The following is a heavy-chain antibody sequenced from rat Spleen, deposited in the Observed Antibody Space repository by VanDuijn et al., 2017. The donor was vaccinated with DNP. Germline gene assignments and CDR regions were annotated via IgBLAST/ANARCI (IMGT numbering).Heavy chain of an antibody. Sequence: EVQLVESGGGLVQPGRSLKVSCTASGFTFSDYNMAWVRQTPEKGLEWVASITSSGGSTSYRDSVKGRFTISRDNAYSTLYLQMDSLRSEDTATYYCTTDFERGYWGQGVMVTVSS. J-gene: IGHJ2*01. V-gene: IGHV5-20*01. CDR3: TTDFERGY. D-gene: IGHD1-11*01. CDR1: GFTFSDYN. CDR2: ITSSGGST.